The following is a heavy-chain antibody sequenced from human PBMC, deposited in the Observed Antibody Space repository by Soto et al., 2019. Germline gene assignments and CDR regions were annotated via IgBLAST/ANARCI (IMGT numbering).Heavy chain of an antibody. V-gene: IGHV1-69*02. CDR2: IIPILGIA. Sequence: QVQLVQSGAEVKKPGSSVKVSCKASGGTFSSYTISWVRQAPGQGLEWMGRIIPILGIANYAQKFQGRVTITADKSTSTAYMELSSLRSEDTAVYYCARVDCSSTSCYERLDYWGQGTLVTVSS. CDR3: ARVDCSSTSCYERLDY. J-gene: IGHJ4*02. D-gene: IGHD2-2*01. CDR1: GGTFSSYT.